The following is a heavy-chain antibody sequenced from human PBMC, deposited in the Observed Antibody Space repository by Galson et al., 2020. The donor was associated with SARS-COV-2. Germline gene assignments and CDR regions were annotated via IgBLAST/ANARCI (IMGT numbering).Heavy chain of an antibody. Sequence: GESLKISCAASGFTFSSYDMHWVRQATGKGLEWVSVIGTAGDTYYPGSVKGRFTISRENAKNSLYLQMNSLRAGDTAVYYCARGSSLWSSWSIYYYGMDVWGQGTTVTVSS. CDR2: IGTAGDT. CDR1: GFTFSSYD. J-gene: IGHJ6*02. D-gene: IGHD6-13*01. V-gene: IGHV3-13*01. CDR3: ARGSSLWSSWSIYYYGMDV.